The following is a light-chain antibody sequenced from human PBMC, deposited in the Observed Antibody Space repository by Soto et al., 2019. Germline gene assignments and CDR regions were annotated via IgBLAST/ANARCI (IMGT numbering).Light chain of an antibody. Sequence: DSQMTKSPSPLSASVGDRVTITYRASQTISSWLAWYQQKPGKAPKLLIYKASTLKSGVPSRFSGSGSGTEFTLTISSLQPDDFATYYCQHYNSYSEEFGQGTKVDIK. J-gene: IGKJ1*01. CDR1: QTISSW. CDR3: QHYNSYSEE. CDR2: KAS. V-gene: IGKV1-5*03.